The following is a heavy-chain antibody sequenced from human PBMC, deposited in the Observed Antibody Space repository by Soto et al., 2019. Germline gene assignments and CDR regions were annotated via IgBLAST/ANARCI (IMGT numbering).Heavy chain of an antibody. CDR2: IYFGGTT. D-gene: IGHD5-12*01. J-gene: IGHJ4*02. Sequence: TSETLSLTCTVCGGCFSPNYSAWIRQPPGKGLEWVGYIYFGGTTSYNPSLKSRVTISLETSNSQFSLKLSSVTAADTAVYYCARLGSGYEFRPAGPLYYFDYWGQGTLVTVSS. V-gene: IGHV4-59*08. CDR3: ARLGSGYEFRPAGPLYYFDY. CDR1: GGCFSPNY.